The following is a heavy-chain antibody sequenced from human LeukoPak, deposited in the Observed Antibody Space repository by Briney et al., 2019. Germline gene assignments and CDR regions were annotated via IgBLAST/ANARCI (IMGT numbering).Heavy chain of an antibody. CDR1: GFTFTNHV. J-gene: IGHJ5*02. D-gene: IGHD3-10*01. CDR2: ISGGGGNT. Sequence: GRSLRLSCAASGFTFTNHVMHWVRQAPGKGLEWVSTISGGGGNTYYADSVKGRFTISRDISKNMLYLQMNSLRAEDTAVYYCAKDGDIWLGDLNWFDPWGQGTLVTVSS. CDR3: AKDGDIWLGDLNWFDP. V-gene: IGHV3-23*01.